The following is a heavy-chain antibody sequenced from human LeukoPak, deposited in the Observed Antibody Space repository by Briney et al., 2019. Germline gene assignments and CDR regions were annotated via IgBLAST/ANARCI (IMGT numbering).Heavy chain of an antibody. V-gene: IGHV3-21*01. J-gene: IGHJ4*02. CDR2: ISSSSSYI. CDR3: ARSPSGYWDFDY. Sequence: PGGSLRLSCAASGFTFSSYSMNWVRQAPGKGLEWVSSISSSSSYIYYADSVKGRFTISRDNAKNSLYLQMNSLRAEDTAVYYCARSPSGYWDFDYWGQGTLVTVSS. CDR1: GFTFSSYS. D-gene: IGHD6-13*01.